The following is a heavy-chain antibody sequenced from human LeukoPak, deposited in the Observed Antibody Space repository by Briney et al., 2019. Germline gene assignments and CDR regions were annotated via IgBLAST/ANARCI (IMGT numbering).Heavy chain of an antibody. Sequence: GGSLRLSCAASGFTFSSYAMSWVRQAPGKGLEWVSAISGSGGSTYYADSVKGRFTISRDNSKNTPYLQMNGLRAEDTAVYYCAKDSAPDLGYCSGGSCYYYYYYGMDVWGQGTTVTVSS. J-gene: IGHJ6*02. CDR1: GFTFSSYA. CDR2: ISGSGGST. V-gene: IGHV3-23*01. D-gene: IGHD2-15*01. CDR3: AKDSAPDLGYCSGGSCYYYYYYGMDV.